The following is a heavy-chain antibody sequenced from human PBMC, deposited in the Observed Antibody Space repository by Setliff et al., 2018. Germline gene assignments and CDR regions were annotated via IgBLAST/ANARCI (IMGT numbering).Heavy chain of an antibody. Sequence: PSETLSLTCTVSGYSISSGHYWGWIRQSPGKGLDWIGRVYNSGTTYNAFFASRVTMSIDTSKNQFSLNLNSVTAADTALYYCAKESLAINTRWFDPWGQGILVTVSS. J-gene: IGHJ5*02. CDR2: VYNSGTT. V-gene: IGHV4-38-2*02. CDR1: GYSISSGHY. D-gene: IGHD3-3*02. CDR3: AKESLAINTRWFDP.